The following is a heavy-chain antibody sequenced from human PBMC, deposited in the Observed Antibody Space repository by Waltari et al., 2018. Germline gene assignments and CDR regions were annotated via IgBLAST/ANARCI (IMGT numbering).Heavy chain of an antibody. CDR1: GFTFSSYA. CDR3: ARMGQLGGWPNAPYYYYGMDV. CDR2: ISYDGSNK. V-gene: IGHV3-30-3*01. D-gene: IGHD6-6*01. Sequence: QVQLVESGGGVVQPGRSLRLSCAASGFTFSSYAMHWVRQAPGKGLEWVAVISYDGSNKYYADSVKGRFTISRDNSKNTLYLQMNSLRAEDTAVYYCARMGQLGGWPNAPYYYYGMDVWGQGTTVTVSS. J-gene: IGHJ6*02.